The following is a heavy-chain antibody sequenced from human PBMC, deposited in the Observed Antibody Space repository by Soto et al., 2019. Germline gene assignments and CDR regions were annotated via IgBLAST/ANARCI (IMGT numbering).Heavy chain of an antibody. Sequence: GGSLRLSCAASGFTFSSYSMNWVRQAPGKGLEWVSSISSSSSYIYYADSVKGRFTISRDNAKNSLYLQMNSLRAEDTAVYYCARSPSTYYYGSGSFLWGQGTLVTVS. CDR3: ARSPSTYYYGSGSFL. D-gene: IGHD3-10*01. CDR1: GFTFSSYS. J-gene: IGHJ4*02. V-gene: IGHV3-21*01. CDR2: ISSSSSYI.